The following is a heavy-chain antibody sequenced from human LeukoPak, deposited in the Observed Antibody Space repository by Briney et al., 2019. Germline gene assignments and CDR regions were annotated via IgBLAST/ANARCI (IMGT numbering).Heavy chain of an antibody. CDR2: ISSSSSTI. D-gene: IGHD3-10*01. Sequence: GGSLRLSCAASGFTFSSYSMNWVRQAPGKGLEWVSYISSSSSTIYYADSVKGRFTISRDNAKNSPYLQMNSLRAEDTAVYYCAREVSGFGELSPNNWFDPWGQGTLVTVSS. CDR3: AREVSGFGELSPNNWFDP. V-gene: IGHV3-48*01. CDR1: GFTFSSYS. J-gene: IGHJ5*02.